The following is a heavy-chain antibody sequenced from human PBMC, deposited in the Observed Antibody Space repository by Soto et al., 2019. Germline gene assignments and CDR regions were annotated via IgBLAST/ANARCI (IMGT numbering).Heavy chain of an antibody. Sequence: ASVKVSCKASGGTFSSYAISWVRQAPGQGLEWMGGIIPIFGTANYAQKLQGRVTMTTDTSTSTAYMELRSLRSDDTAVYYCARDRYDFWSGYYLYYYYGMDVWGQGTTVTVSS. CDR2: IIPIFGTA. J-gene: IGHJ6*02. V-gene: IGHV1-69*05. CDR3: ARDRYDFWSGYYLYYYYGMDV. D-gene: IGHD3-3*01. CDR1: GGTFSSYA.